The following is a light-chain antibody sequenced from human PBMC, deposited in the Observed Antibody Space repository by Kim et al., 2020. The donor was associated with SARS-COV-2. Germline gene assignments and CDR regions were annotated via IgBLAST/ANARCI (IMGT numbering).Light chain of an antibody. CDR3: KQYNTSPWT. V-gene: IGKV1-5*03. Sequence: DIQMTQSPSTLSASVGDRVTITCRASQYITRRLAWYQQKPGKAPKVLISKASTLESGVPSTFSGSGSGTDFTLTISSLQPDDFATFNCKQYNTSPWTFGQGTKLEI. J-gene: IGKJ1*01. CDR2: KAS. CDR1: QYITRR.